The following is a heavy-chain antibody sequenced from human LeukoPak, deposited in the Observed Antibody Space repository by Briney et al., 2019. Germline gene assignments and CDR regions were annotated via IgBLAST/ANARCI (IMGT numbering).Heavy chain of an antibody. Sequence: PGGSLRLSCAASGFTFDDYAMHWVRQAPGKGLEWVSGISWNRGSIRYADSVKGRFTISRDNAKNSLYLQMNSLRAEDTALYYCAKDLGVTVTPRYPGGFDYWGQGTLVTVSS. CDR2: ISWNRGSI. CDR3: AKDLGVTVTPRYPGGFDY. J-gene: IGHJ4*02. V-gene: IGHV3-9*01. CDR1: GFTFDDYA. D-gene: IGHD2-21*02.